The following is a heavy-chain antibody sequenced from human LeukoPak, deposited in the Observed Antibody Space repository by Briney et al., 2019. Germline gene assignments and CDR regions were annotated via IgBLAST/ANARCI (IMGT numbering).Heavy chain of an antibody. D-gene: IGHD3-22*01. CDR1: GGSISSGSYY. CDR3: ARSGDYYDSSGYYPLGY. Sequence: SETLSLTCTVSGGSISSGSYYWSWIRQPAGKGLEWIGRIYTSGSTNYNPSLKSRVTISVDTSTNQFSLKLSSVTAADTAVYYCARSGDYYDSSGYYPLGYWGQGTLVTVSS. CDR2: IYTSGST. V-gene: IGHV4-61*02. J-gene: IGHJ4*02.